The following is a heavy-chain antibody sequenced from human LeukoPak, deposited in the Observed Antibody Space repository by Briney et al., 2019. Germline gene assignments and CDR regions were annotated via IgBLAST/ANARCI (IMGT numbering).Heavy chain of an antibody. V-gene: IGHV3-23*01. CDR2: ISGSGGST. J-gene: IGHJ4*02. CDR3: ARDSLFSSGWVYYFDY. D-gene: IGHD6-19*01. CDR1: GFTFSSYG. Sequence: GGTLRLSCAASGFTFSSYGMSWVRQAPGKGLEWVSAISGSGGSTYYADSVKGRFTISRDNSKNTLYLQMNSLRAEDTAVYYCARDSLFSSGWVYYFDYWGQGTLVTVSS.